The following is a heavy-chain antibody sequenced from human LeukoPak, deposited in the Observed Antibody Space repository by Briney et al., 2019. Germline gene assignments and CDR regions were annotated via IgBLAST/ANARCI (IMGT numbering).Heavy chain of an antibody. CDR2: INGDGSTT. CDR3: ATGSGSYYDS. J-gene: IGHJ4*02. Sequence: PGGPLRLSCEASTFTFSTYWMHWVRQAPGKGLVWVSYINGDGSTTNYADSVKGRLTISRDNAKNTLYLQMNSLRAEDTAVYYCATGSGSYYDSWGLGTLVTVSS. D-gene: IGHD3-10*01. CDR1: TFTFSTYW. V-gene: IGHV3-74*01.